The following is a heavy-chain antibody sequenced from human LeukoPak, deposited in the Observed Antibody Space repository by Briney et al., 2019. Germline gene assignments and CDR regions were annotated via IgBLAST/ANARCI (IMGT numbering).Heavy chain of an antibody. CDR2: INPNSGGT. Sequence: GASVKVSCKASGYTFTGYYMHWVRQAPGQGLEWMGWINPNSGGTNYAQKFQGRVTMTRDTSISTACMELSRLGSDDTAVYYCATNILVRDIINWFDPWGQGTLVTVSS. V-gene: IGHV1-2*02. CDR1: GYTFTGYY. J-gene: IGHJ5*02. D-gene: IGHD3-10*01. CDR3: ATNILVRDIINWFDP.